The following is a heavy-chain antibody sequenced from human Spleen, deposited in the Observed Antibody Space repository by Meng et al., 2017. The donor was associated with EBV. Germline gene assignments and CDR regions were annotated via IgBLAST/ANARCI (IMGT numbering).Heavy chain of an antibody. CDR1: GVSISSRGYY. J-gene: IGHJ4*02. CDR2: IYYSGTT. CDR3: AGTYSSGWDYYFHY. D-gene: IGHD6-19*01. V-gene: IGHV4-31*11. Sequence: QLHESGPGPVNPSQALSLTCAVSGVSISSRGYYWSWIRQPPGKGLEWIGYIYYSGTTYYNPSLKSRVTISVDTSKNHFSLKLISVTAADAAVYYCAGTYSSGWDYYFHYWGQGTLVTVSS.